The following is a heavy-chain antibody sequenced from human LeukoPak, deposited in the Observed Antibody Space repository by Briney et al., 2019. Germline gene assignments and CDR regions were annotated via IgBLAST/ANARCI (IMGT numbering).Heavy chain of an antibody. J-gene: IGHJ4*02. D-gene: IGHD3-10*01. Sequence: GGSLRLSCAASGFTFSSYGMHWVRQAPGKGLEWVAFIRYDGSNKYYADSVKGRFIISRDNSKNTLYLQMNSLRAEDTAVYYCAKETRYGSGSYSNYWGQGTLVTVSS. CDR2: IRYDGSNK. CDR1: GFTFSSYG. V-gene: IGHV3-30*02. CDR3: AKETRYGSGSYSNY.